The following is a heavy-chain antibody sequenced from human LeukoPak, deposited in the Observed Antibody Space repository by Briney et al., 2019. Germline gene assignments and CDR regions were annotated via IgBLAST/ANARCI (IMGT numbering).Heavy chain of an antibody. CDR1: GFTFSNAW. Sequence: GGSLRLSCAASGFTFSNAWMSWVRQAPGKGLEWVAFISSDGSKEYYADSVKGRFTISRDNSKNTLYLHVSSPRAEDTAVFFCAKDGYCSGGSCYANLFDRWGQGTLVTVSS. J-gene: IGHJ4*02. D-gene: IGHD2-15*01. CDR2: ISSDGSKE. V-gene: IGHV3-30*18. CDR3: AKDGYCSGGSCYANLFDR.